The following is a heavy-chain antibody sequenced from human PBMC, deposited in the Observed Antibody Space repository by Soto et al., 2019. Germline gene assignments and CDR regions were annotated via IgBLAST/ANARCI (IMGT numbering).Heavy chain of an antibody. CDR1: GFTFSSYW. D-gene: IGHD3-3*01. J-gene: IGHJ3*01. CDR3: ARDTGYYDFWRGYQDDAFDL. Sequence: EVQLVESGGGLVQPGGSLRLSCAASGFTFSSYWMHWVRQAPGKGLVWVSRITSDGSSTSYADSVKGRLTISRDNAKNTLYLQMNSLRAEDKAVYYCARDTGYYDFWRGYQDDAFDLWGQGTMVTVSS. CDR2: ITSDGSST. V-gene: IGHV3-74*01.